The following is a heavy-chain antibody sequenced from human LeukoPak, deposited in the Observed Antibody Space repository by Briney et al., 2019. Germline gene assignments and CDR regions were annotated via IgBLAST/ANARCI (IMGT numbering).Heavy chain of an antibody. D-gene: IGHD2-15*01. CDR2: IYYSGST. J-gene: IGHJ3*02. CDR3: ARGVVVVVAADAFDI. V-gene: IGHV4-59*01. Sequence: SETLSLTCTVSGGSISSYYWSWIRQPPGKGLEWIGYIYYSGSTNYNASLKSRVTISVDTSKNQFSLKLSSVTAADTAVYYCARGVVVVVAADAFDIWGQGTMVTVSS. CDR1: GGSISSYY.